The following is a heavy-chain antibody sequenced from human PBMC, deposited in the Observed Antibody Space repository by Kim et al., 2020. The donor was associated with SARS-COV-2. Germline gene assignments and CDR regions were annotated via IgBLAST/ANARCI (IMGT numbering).Heavy chain of an antibody. V-gene: IGHV4-34*01. D-gene: IGHD3-10*01. CDR3: AREGRELLWFGEFTFFDY. J-gene: IGHJ4*01. CDR1: GGSFSGYY. CDR2: INHSGST. Sequence: SETLSLTCAVYGGSFSGYYWSWIRQPPGKGLEWIGEINHSGSTNYNPSLKSRVTISVDTSKNQFSLKLSSVTAADTAVYYCAREGRELLWFGEFTFFDY.